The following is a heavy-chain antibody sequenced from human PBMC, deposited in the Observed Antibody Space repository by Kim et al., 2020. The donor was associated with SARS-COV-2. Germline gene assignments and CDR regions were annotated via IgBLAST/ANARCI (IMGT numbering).Heavy chain of an antibody. CDR3: ARDGGDGYGPNSFDY. Sequence: SETLSLTCSVSGDAISRGDSYRGWIRQPPGKGLEWIANVYYTGGTYYNPSLKSRVTISMDTSNNRFSLKIFSLTAADTAVYFCARDGGDGYGPNSFDYWG. CDR2: VYYTGGT. V-gene: IGHV4-39*07. J-gene: IGHJ4*01. D-gene: IGHD2-21*01. CDR1: GDAISRGDSY.